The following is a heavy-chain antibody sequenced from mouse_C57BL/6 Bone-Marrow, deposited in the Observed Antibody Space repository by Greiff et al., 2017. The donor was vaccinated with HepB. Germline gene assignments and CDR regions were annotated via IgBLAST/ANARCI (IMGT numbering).Heavy chain of an antibody. CDR2: IDPENGDT. D-gene: IGHD2-10*02. J-gene: IGHJ2*01. CDR1: GFNIKDDY. Sequence: VQLQQSGAELVRPGASVKLSCTASGFNIKDDYMHWVKQRPEQGLEWIGWIDPENGDTEYASKFQGKATITADTSSNTAYLQLSSLTSEDTAVYYCTTGRYGNYVDYFDYWGQGTTLTVSS. CDR3: TTGRYGNYVDYFDY. V-gene: IGHV14-4*01.